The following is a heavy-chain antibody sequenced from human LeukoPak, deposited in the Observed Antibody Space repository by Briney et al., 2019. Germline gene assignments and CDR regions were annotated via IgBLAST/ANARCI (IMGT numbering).Heavy chain of an antibody. V-gene: IGHV1-18*01. J-gene: IGHJ4*02. CDR3: ARDGESGYSSGWYPPVGNDY. D-gene: IGHD6-19*01. Sequence: GASVKVSCKASGYTLTSYGISWVRQAPGQGLEWKGWISAYNGNTNYAQKLQGRVTMTTDTSTSTAYMELRSLRSDDTAVYYCARDGESGYSSGWYPPVGNDYWGQGTLVTVSS. CDR2: ISAYNGNT. CDR1: GYTLTSYG.